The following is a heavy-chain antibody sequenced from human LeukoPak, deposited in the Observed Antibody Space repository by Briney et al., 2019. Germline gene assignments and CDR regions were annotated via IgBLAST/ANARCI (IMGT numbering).Heavy chain of an antibody. CDR1: GFTFSSYS. J-gene: IGHJ3*02. CDR3: ARWLVRRLDAFDI. V-gene: IGHV3-48*01. Sequence: PGGSLRLSCAASGFTFSSYSMNWVRQAPGKGLEWVSYISSSSSTIYCADSVKGRFTISRDNAKNSLYLQMNSLRAEDTAVYYCARWLVRRLDAFDIWGQGTMVTVSS. CDR2: ISSSSSTI. D-gene: IGHD6-19*01.